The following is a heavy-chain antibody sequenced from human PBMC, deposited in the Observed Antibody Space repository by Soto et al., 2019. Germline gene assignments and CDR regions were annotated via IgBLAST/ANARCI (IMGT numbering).Heavy chain of an antibody. J-gene: IGHJ4*02. CDR2: IYYSGST. V-gene: IGHV4-31*03. D-gene: IGHD6-6*01. Sequence: QVQLQESGPGLVKPSQTLSLTCTVSGGSISSGGDYWSWIRQHPGQGLEWIGYIYYSGSTYYNPSLKSRVTISVDSSKNQFSLKLSSVTAADTAVYYGARGRYSSSSFDYWGQGTLVTVSS. CDR1: GGSISSGGDY. CDR3: ARGRYSSSSFDY.